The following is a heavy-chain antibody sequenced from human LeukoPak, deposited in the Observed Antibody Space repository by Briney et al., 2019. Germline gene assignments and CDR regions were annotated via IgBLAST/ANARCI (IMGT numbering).Heavy chain of an antibody. CDR1: GFTFSSYG. Sequence: PGGSLRLSCAESGFTFSSYGMQWVRQAPGKGLEWVAFIRYDGSNKYYADSVKGRFTISRDNSKNTLYLQMNSLRAEVTAVYYCAKDSSVRGYTYGSTECDYWGHGTLVTVSS. D-gene: IGHD5-18*01. CDR3: AKDSSVRGYTYGSTECDY. CDR2: IRYDGSNK. V-gene: IGHV3-30*02. J-gene: IGHJ4*01.